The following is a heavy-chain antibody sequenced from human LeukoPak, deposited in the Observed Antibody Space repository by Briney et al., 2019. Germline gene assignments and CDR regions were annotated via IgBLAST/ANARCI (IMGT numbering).Heavy chain of an antibody. V-gene: IGHV3-30*02. CDR3: AKDPAVASTPGGY. Sequence: GGSLRLSCAASGFTFSSYGMHWVRQAPGKGLEWVAFIRYDGTNKYVDSVKGRFTISRDNSEKTLYLQMNSLRAEDTAVYYCAKDPAVASTPGGYWGQGTLVTVSS. J-gene: IGHJ4*02. CDR1: GFTFSSYG. D-gene: IGHD6-19*01. CDR2: IRYDGTNK.